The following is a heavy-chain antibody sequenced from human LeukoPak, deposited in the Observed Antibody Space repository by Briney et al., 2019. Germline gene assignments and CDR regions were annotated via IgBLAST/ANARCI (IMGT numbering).Heavy chain of an antibody. Sequence: GRSLRLSCAASGFSFDTYAMHWVRQAPGQGLEWVALIWHDGSHKFYSNSVRGQFTISRDNSKNTVYLQMNNLRPDDTAVYYCAREISGSGSYPDFWGQGTLVTVSS. CDR1: GFSFDTYA. CDR3: AREISGSGSYPDF. J-gene: IGHJ4*02. V-gene: IGHV3-33*01. D-gene: IGHD3-10*01. CDR2: IWHDGSHK.